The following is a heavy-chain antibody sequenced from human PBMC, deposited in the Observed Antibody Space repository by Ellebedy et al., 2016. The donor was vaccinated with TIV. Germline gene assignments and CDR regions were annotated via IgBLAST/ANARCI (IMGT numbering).Heavy chain of an antibody. Sequence: MPSETLSLTCAVSGGSFSEYYWSWIRQSPGKGLEWIGDIFHTGNTNYNPSLESRASISVDASKHQFTLKLTSASAADTAVYFCARGLRFRWAFDIWGQGTVVTVSS. D-gene: IGHD2-21*01. V-gene: IGHV4-34*01. CDR3: ARGLRFRWAFDI. J-gene: IGHJ3*02. CDR2: IFHTGNT. CDR1: GGSFSEYY.